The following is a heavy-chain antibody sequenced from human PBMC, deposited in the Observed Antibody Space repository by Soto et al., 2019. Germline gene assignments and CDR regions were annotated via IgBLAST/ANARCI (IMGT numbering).Heavy chain of an antibody. V-gene: IGHV1-69*13. CDR2: IIPIFGTA. Sequence: SVKVSCKASGGTFSSYAISWVRQAPGQGLEWMGGIIPIFGTANYAQKFQGRVTITADESTSTAYMELSSLRSEDTAVYYCASSHRPGPLWFGELVDYYYYGMDVWGQGTTVTVSS. J-gene: IGHJ6*02. D-gene: IGHD3-10*01. CDR1: GGTFSSYA. CDR3: ASSHRPGPLWFGELVDYYYYGMDV.